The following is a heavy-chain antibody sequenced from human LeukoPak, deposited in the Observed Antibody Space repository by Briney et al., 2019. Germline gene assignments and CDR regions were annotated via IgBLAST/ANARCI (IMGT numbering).Heavy chain of an antibody. CDR2: VYHSGST. CDR3: ARVSDDEHGGNSGAIYFES. V-gene: IGHV4-38-2*02. J-gene: IGHJ4*02. D-gene: IGHD4-23*01. CDR1: GYSIMSTFY. Sequence: SETLSLTCTVSGYSIMSTFYWGWIRQSPGKGLEWIGNVYHSGSTYSNPSLRSRVTISVDTSKNQFSLKLSSVTAADTAVYYCARVSDDEHGGNSGAIYFESWGQGTVVTVSS.